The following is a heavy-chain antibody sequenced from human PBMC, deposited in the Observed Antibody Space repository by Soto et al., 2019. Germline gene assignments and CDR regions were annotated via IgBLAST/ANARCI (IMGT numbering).Heavy chain of an antibody. CDR3: ARGGRYCSGGSCYFDYYYYYYMDV. D-gene: IGHD2-15*01. CDR1: GGSFSGYH. CDR2: INHSGST. Sequence: PSETLSLTCAVYGGSFSGYHWSWIRQPPGKGLEWIGEINHSGSTNYNPSLKSRVTISVDTSKNQFSLKLSSVTAADTAVYYCARGGRYCSGGSCYFDYYYYYYMDVWGKGTTVT. J-gene: IGHJ6*03. V-gene: IGHV4-34*01.